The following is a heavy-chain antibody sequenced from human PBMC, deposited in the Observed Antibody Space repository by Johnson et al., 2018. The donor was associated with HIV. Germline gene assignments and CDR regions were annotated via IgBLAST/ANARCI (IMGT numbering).Heavy chain of an antibody. CDR1: GFTFSSYA. V-gene: IGHV3-23*04. CDR2: ISGSGGST. J-gene: IGHJ3*01. CDR3: ASEVEYSSLGGV. D-gene: IGHD6-6*01. Sequence: VQLVESGGGVVPPERSLRLSCAASGFTFSSYAMSWVRQAPGKGLEWVSAISGSGGSTYYADSVKGRFTISRDNSKNTLYLVMNSLRAEDTAVYFWASEVEYSSLGGVWGQGTMVTVSS.